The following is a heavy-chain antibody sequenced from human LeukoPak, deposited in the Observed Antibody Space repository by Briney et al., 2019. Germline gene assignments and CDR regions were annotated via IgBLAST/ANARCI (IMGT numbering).Heavy chain of an antibody. V-gene: IGHV3-21*04. J-gene: IGHJ5*02. Sequence: GGSLRLSCAASGFTFSSYSMNRVRQAPGKGLEWVSSISSSSSYIYYADSVKGRFTISRDNSKNTLYLQMNSLRAEDTAVYYCAKGGVEWELLGWFDPWGQGTLVTVSS. CDR1: GFTFSSYS. CDR3: AKGGVEWELLGWFDP. D-gene: IGHD1-26*01. CDR2: ISSSSSYI.